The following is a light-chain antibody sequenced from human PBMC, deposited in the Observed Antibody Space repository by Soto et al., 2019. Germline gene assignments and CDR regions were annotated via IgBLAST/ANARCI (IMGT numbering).Light chain of an antibody. J-gene: IGLJ2*01. CDR1: KLGDKY. V-gene: IGLV3-1*01. Sequence: SYELTQPPSVSVSPGQTASITCSVDKLGDKYACWYQQKPGQSPVLVIYEDRKRPSGIPERFSGSNSGNTATLTISGTQAMDEADYYCQAWDSSTAVFGGGTKVTVL. CDR3: QAWDSSTAV. CDR2: EDR.